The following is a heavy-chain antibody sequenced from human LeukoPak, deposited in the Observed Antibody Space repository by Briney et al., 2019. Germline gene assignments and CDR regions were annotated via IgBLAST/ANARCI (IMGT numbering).Heavy chain of an antibody. D-gene: IGHD6-13*01. CDR3: ASGSPSPMDV. J-gene: IGHJ6*02. CDR2: IYYSGST. V-gene: IGHV4-59*01. CDR1: GGPISSYY. Sequence: SETLSLTCTVSGGPISSYYWSWIRQPPGKGLEWIGYIYYSGSTNYNPSLKSRVTISVDTSKNQFSLKLSSVTAADTAVYYCASGSPSPMDVWGQGTTVTVSS.